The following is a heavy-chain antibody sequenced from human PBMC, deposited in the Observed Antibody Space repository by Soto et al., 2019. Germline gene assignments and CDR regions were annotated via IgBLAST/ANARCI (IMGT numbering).Heavy chain of an antibody. J-gene: IGHJ6*02. CDR1: GFTFSNAW. CDR3: TTGVTSRGMDV. V-gene: IGHV3-15*01. Sequence: EVQLVESGGGLVKPGGSLRLSCAASGFTFSNAWMSWVRQAPGKGLEWVGRIKTKTDGGTTDYAAPMKGRFTISRDDSKNTLYLQMNSLKTEGTAVYYCTTGVTSRGMDVWGQGTTVTVSS. D-gene: IGHD2-21*02. CDR2: IKTKTDGGTT.